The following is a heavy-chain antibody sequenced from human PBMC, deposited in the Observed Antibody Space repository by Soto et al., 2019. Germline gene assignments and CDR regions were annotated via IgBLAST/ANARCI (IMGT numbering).Heavy chain of an antibody. CDR1: GFTFSSYW. Sequence: EVQLVESGGGLVQPGGSLRLSCAASGFTFSSYWMSWVRQAPGKGLEWVANIKQDGSEKYYVESVKGRFTISRDNAKNSLYLQMNSLRAEDTAVYYCARFVWFGELSDAFDIWGQGTMVTVSS. J-gene: IGHJ3*02. D-gene: IGHD3-10*01. V-gene: IGHV3-7*01. CDR3: ARFVWFGELSDAFDI. CDR2: IKQDGSEK.